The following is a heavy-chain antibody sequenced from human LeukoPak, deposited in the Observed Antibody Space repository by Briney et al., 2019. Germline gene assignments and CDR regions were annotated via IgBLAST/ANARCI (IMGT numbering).Heavy chain of an antibody. D-gene: IGHD4-17*01. J-gene: IGHJ6*03. CDR1: GFTFSSYG. Sequence: GGSLRLSCAASGFTFSSYGMHWVRQSPGRGLEWVAFIPYDGSNKYYADSVKGRFTISRDNSKNTLYLQMNSLRAEDTAVYYCAKRKTTVTTFGDPGALVSNSYYYMDVWGKGTTVTVSS. V-gene: IGHV3-30*02. CDR3: AKRKTTVTTFGDPGALVSNSYYYMDV. CDR2: IPYDGSNK.